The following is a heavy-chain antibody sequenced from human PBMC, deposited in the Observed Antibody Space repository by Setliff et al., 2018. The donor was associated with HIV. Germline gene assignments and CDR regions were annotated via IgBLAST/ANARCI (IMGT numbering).Heavy chain of an antibody. Sequence: PSETLSLTCTVSAGSISSSFWSWVRQYPGKGLELIGYISHSGNTYYTPSLESRITLPVDTSKNQFSLKVNSVTAADTAVYYCARLEDQLGPGWFAPWGQGTLVTVSS. CDR1: AGSISSSF. CDR2: ISHSGNT. D-gene: IGHD1-1*01. J-gene: IGHJ5*02. CDR3: ARLEDQLGPGWFAP. V-gene: IGHV4-59*06.